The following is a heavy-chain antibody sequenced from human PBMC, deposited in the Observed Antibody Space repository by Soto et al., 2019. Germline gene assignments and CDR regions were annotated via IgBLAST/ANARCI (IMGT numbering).Heavy chain of an antibody. Sequence: EVQLVESGGGLVQPGGSPRLSCAASGFTFSNYWMYWVRQAPGKGLVWVSRVNNDGTDTTHADSVKGRFTISRDNAENTLYLQMNSLRAEDTAVYYCARGGLQHALDVWGQGSTVTVSS. V-gene: IGHV3-74*03. J-gene: IGHJ6*02. CDR2: VNNDGTDT. CDR3: ARGGLQHALDV. CDR1: GFTFSNYW. D-gene: IGHD6-13*01.